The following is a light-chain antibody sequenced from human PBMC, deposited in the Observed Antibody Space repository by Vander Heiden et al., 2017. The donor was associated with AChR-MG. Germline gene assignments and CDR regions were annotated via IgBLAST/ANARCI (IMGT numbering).Light chain of an antibody. CDR2: QDS. CDR3: QAWDSSIVV. CDR1: KLGNKY. J-gene: IGLJ2*01. Sequence: SYELTQPPSVSVSPGQTASITCSGDKLGNKYACWHQQKPGQSPVLVIYQDSKRPAGIPERFSGSNSGNTATLTISGTQAMDEDDYYCQAWDSSIVVFGGGTKLTVL. V-gene: IGLV3-1*01.